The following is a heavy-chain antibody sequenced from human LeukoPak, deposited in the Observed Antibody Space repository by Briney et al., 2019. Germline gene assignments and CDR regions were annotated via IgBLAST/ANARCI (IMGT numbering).Heavy chain of an antibody. J-gene: IGHJ4*02. CDR2: ISWNSGSI. Sequence: GGSLRLSCAASGFTFDDYAMHWVRQAPGKGLEWVSGISWNSGSIGYADSVKGRFTISRDNAKNSLYLQMNSLRAEDTALYYCAKDEGRLFYALGGWGQGTLVTVSS. D-gene: IGHD2/OR15-2a*01. V-gene: IGHV3-9*01. CDR3: AKDEGRLFYALGG. CDR1: GFTFDDYA.